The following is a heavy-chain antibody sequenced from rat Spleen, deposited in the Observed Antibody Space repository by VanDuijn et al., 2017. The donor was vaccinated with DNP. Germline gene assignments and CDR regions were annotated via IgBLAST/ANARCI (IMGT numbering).Heavy chain of an antibody. CDR3: AKGRMDA. J-gene: IGHJ4*01. CDR1: GFTFNNYW. CDR2: ITSGGST. V-gene: IGHV5-31*01. Sequence: EVQLVESGGDLVRPGRSLNLSCVVSGFTFNNYWMTWIRQVPGKGLEWVASITSGGSTYYRDSVKGRFTVSRDNAKSTLYLQMDSLRSEDTATYYCAKGRMDAWGQGTSVTVSS.